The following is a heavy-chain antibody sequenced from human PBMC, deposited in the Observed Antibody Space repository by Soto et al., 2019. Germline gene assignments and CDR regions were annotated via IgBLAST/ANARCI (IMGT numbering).Heavy chain of an antibody. J-gene: IGHJ4*02. D-gene: IGHD3-22*01. CDR3: AKDDYYDSSGPDY. V-gene: IGHV3-30*18. CDR1: GFTFSSYG. CDR2: ISYDGSNK. Sequence: GSLRLSCAASGFTFSSYGMHWVRQAPGKGLEWVAVISYDGSNKYYADSVKGRFTISRDNSKNTLYLQMNSLRAEDTAVYYCAKDDYYDSSGPDYWGQGTLVPVSS.